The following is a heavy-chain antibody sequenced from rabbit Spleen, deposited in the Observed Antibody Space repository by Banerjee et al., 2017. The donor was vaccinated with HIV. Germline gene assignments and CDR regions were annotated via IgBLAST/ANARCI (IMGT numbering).Heavy chain of an antibody. V-gene: IGHV1S47*01. D-gene: IGHD2-1*01. J-gene: IGHJ3*01. CDR3: VRGYDDYGDYTRLDL. CDR1: GIDFSSYA. CDR2: IYPTFGVA. Sequence: ELVESGGGLVQAGESLKLSCKASGIDFSSYAMIWVRQAPGKGPEWIAYIYPTFGVANYANSVKGRFTISSDSAQNTVFLQMTSLTASDTATYFCVRGYDDYGDYTRLDLWGPGTLVTV.